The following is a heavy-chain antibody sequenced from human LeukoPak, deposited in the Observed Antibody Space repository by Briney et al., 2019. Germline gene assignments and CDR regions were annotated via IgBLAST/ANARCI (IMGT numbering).Heavy chain of an antibody. CDR2: ISAYNGNT. V-gene: IGHV1-18*01. D-gene: IGHD6-19*01. CDR1: GYTFTSYG. CDR3: ARVPMTLYRAAVAGAPNFDY. Sequence: ASVKVSCKASGYTFTSYGISWVRQAPGQGLEWMGWISAYNGNTNYAQKPQGRVTMTTDTSTSTAYMELRSLRSDDTAVYYCARVPMTLYRAAVAGAPNFDYWGQGTLVTVSS. J-gene: IGHJ4*02.